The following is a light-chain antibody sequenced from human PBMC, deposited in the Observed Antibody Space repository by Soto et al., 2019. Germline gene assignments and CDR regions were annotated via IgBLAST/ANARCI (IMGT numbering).Light chain of an antibody. V-gene: IGKV1-33*01. CDR1: QGISNY. CDR3: QQYDNLPLT. CDR2: DAS. J-gene: IGKJ4*01. Sequence: IQMTQSPSSLSPSVGDRVTITCRASQGISNYLNWYQRKPGKAPKLLIYDASNLETGVPSRFSGSGSGTEFTFTIDSLQPEDIATYYCQQYDNLPLTFGGGTKVDIK.